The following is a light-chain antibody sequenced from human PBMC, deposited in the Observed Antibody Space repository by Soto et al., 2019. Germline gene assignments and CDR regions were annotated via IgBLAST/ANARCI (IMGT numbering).Light chain of an antibody. Sequence: ILITQKPCNRSGSVGDRVTITCRASQTISSWLAWYQQKPGKAPKLLIYDVSSLESGAPSRFSGSASGTEFTLTISSLQPEDFATYYCQHLNTSRIQFGQGTLLEIK. CDR1: QTISSW. CDR2: DVS. V-gene: IGKV1-5*01. J-gene: IGKJ5*01. CDR3: QHLNTSRIQ.